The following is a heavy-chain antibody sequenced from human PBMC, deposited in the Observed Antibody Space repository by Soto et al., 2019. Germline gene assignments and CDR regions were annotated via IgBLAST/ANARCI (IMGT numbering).Heavy chain of an antibody. CDR3: AREDAAAPTANWFDP. D-gene: IGHD6-13*01. J-gene: IGHJ5*02. CDR2: IIPIFGTA. V-gene: IGHV1-69*01. Sequence: QVQLVQSGAEVKKPGSSVKVSCKASGGTFSSYAISWVRQAPGQGLEWMGGIIPIFGTANYAQKFQGRVTIPADESTSTAYMELSSLRSEDTAVYYCAREDAAAPTANWFDPWGQGTLVTVSS. CDR1: GGTFSSYA.